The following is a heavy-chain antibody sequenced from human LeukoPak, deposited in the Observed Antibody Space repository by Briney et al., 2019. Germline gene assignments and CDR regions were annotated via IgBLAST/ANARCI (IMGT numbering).Heavy chain of an antibody. CDR1: GFAFNEYT. Sequence: PGGSLRLSCVASGFAFNEYTMHWVRQAPGKGVEWVSLITWDGATTYYADSVKGRFTISRDNSKNSLYLQMNSLSTEDTALYYCGKDLAGSYLLDYWGQGTLVTVSS. D-gene: IGHD1-26*01. CDR3: GKDLAGSYLLDY. J-gene: IGHJ4*02. V-gene: IGHV3-43*01. CDR2: ITWDGATT.